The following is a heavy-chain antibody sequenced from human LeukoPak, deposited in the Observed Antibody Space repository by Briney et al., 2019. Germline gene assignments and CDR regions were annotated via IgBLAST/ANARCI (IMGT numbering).Heavy chain of an antibody. V-gene: IGHV1-18*01. CDR2: IHIYRGNT. CDR3: ARSDVDTATNWFDP. J-gene: IGHJ5*02. Sequence: GASVKVSYKASGYSSTNYGISWVRQAPGQGLEWMGWIHIYRGNTNYAQKFQGRVTMTTDTSTSTVYMEVRGLRSDDTAVYYCARSDVDTATNWFDPWGQGTLVTVSS. D-gene: IGHD5-18*01. CDR1: GYSSTNYG.